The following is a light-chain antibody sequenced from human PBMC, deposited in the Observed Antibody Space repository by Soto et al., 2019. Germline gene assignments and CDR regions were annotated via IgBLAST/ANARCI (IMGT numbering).Light chain of an antibody. CDR1: QSISPW. J-gene: IGKJ1*01. CDR2: KAS. Sequence: DIQMTPSPSTLSASVGDRVTITCRASQSISPWLAWYQQKPGKAPKLLIYKASSLESGVPSRFSGSGSGTEVTLTISSLQPDDFATYYCQHYKTYSRTFGQGTKVEIK. CDR3: QHYKTYSRT. V-gene: IGKV1-5*03.